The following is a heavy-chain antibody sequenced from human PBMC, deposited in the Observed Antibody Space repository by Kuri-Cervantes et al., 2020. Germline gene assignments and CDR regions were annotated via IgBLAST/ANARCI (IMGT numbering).Heavy chain of an antibody. D-gene: IGHD3-3*01. CDR2: ISSSSSYI. Sequence: ETLSLTCAASGFTFSSYSMNWVRQAPGKGLEWVSSISSSSSYIYYADSVKGRFTISRDNAKNSLYLQMNSLRAEDTAVYYCARGADYDFWGGYPNYFDYWGQGTLVTVSS. CDR1: GFTFSSYS. J-gene: IGHJ4*02. CDR3: ARGADYDFWGGYPNYFDY. V-gene: IGHV3-21*01.